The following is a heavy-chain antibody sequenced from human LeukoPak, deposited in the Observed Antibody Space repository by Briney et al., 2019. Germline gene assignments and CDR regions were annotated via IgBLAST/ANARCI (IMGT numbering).Heavy chain of an antibody. J-gene: IGHJ1*01. CDR3: ASQANYYDSSGYFIH. D-gene: IGHD3-22*01. Sequence: SQTLSLTCTVSGGPITSGGSYWSWIRQHPGEGLEWIGYIYYSGSTYYNPSLKSRVTISVDTSKKQFSLKLNSVTAADTAVYFCASQANYYDSSGYFIHWGQGILVTASS. CDR1: GGPITSGGSY. CDR2: IYYSGST. V-gene: IGHV4-31*03.